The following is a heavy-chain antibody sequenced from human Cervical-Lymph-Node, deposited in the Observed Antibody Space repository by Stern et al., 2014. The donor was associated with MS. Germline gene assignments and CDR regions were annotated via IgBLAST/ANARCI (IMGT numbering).Heavy chain of an antibody. CDR1: GFTVTGNI. Sequence: VQLVESGGGLVQPGGSLRLSCPASGFTVTGNIMSWVRQAPGKGLECVAVIYSGGSTYYADSVKGRFTMSRDNSKNTVYLQMNSLRAEDTALYYCAKWQEDWGQGTQVTVSS. V-gene: IGHV3-66*01. CDR2: IYSGGST. J-gene: IGHJ4*02. CDR3: AKWQED. D-gene: IGHD2-8*01.